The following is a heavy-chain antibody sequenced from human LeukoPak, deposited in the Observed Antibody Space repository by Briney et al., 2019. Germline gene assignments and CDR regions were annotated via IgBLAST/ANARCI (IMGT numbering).Heavy chain of an antibody. CDR1: GGSISSYY. Sequence: SETLSLTCTVSGGSISSYYWNWVRQPPGKGLEWIGNIYYSGSTNYNPSLKSRVTISVDTSKNQFSLKLSSVAAADTAVYYCARGDSYYDGSGLNWFDPCGQGTLVTVSS. J-gene: IGHJ5*02. CDR2: IYYSGST. D-gene: IGHD3-22*01. V-gene: IGHV4-59*01. CDR3: ARGDSYYDGSGLNWFDP.